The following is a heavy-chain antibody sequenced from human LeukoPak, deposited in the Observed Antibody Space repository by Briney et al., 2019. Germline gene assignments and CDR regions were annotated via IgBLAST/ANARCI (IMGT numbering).Heavy chain of an antibody. J-gene: IGHJ4*02. V-gene: IGHV3-23*01. D-gene: IGHD6-19*01. CDR1: GFTLNNYA. CDR2: VSGSGSNT. CDR3: AKDGGGWYTSGWYYFDY. Sequence: GGSLTLSCAASGFTLNNYAMSWAHHAPGKGREWMSAVSGSGSNTHYADSVKGRFTISRDNSKKTVYLQMNSLRAEDTAIYYCAKDGGGWYTSGWYYFDYWGQGTLVTVSS.